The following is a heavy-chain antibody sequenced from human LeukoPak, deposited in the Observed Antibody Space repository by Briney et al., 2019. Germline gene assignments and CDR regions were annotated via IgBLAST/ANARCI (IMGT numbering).Heavy chain of an antibody. CDR2: ISAYNGNT. CDR3: ARASGYDILTL. Sequence: ASVTVSCTASGYSFANYGITWVRQAPGQGLEWMGWISAYNGNTNSAQKLQGRVTMTTDTSTSTAYMELRSLRSDDTAVYYCARASGYDILTLWGQGTLVTVSS. V-gene: IGHV1-18*01. CDR1: GYSFANYG. D-gene: IGHD3-9*01. J-gene: IGHJ4*02.